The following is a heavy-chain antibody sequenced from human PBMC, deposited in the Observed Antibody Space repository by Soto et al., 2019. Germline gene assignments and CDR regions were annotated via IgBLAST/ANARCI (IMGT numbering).Heavy chain of an antibody. CDR1: GFTVSSNY. CDR2: IYSGGST. Sequence: GSLRLSCAASGFTVSSNYMSWVRQAPGKGLEWVSVIYSGGSTYYADSVKGRFTISRDNSKNTLYLQMNSLRAEDTAVYYCARVGLIHMGFDPWGQGTLVTVSS. V-gene: IGHV3-66*01. D-gene: IGHD2-21*01. J-gene: IGHJ5*02. CDR3: ARVGLIHMGFDP.